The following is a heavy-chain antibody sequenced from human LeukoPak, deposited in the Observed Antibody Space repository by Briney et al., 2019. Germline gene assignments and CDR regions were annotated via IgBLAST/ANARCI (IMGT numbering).Heavy chain of an antibody. CDR3: ARVRRDRYCSSTSCYIGLGFDY. D-gene: IGHD2-2*02. Sequence: ASVKVSCKASGYTFTGYYMHWVRQAPGPGLERMGWINPNSGGTNYAQKFQGRVTMTRDTSISTAYMELSRLRSDDTAVYYCARVRRDRYCSSTSCYIGLGFDYWGQGTLVTVSS. V-gene: IGHV1-2*02. J-gene: IGHJ4*02. CDR2: INPNSGGT. CDR1: GYTFTGYY.